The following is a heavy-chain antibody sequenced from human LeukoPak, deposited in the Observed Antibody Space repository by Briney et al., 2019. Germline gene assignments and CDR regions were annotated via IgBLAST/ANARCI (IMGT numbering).Heavy chain of an antibody. V-gene: IGHV1-2*02. J-gene: IGHJ6*02. D-gene: IGHD3-22*01. CDR2: INPNSGGT. Sequence: GASVKVSCKASGYTFTGYYMHWVRQAPGQGLEWMGWINPNSGGTNYAQKFQGRVTMTRDTSISTAYMELSRLRSDDTAVYYCARDDRSYYYYGMDVWGQGTTVTVSS. CDR3: ARDDRSYYYYGMDV. CDR1: GYTFTGYY.